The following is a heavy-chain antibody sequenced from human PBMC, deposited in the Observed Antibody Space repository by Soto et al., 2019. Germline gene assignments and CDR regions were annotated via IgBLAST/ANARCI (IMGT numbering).Heavy chain of an antibody. CDR1: GFTFSSYA. CDR2: LSGSGGTT. J-gene: IGHJ4*02. CDR3: AKSNTFFGVDTFDY. V-gene: IGHV3-23*01. D-gene: IGHD3-3*01. Sequence: HPGGSLRLSCAASGFTFSSYAMTWVRQAPGKGLEWVSALSGSGGTTYYADSVKGRFTISRDNSKNTLYLQMNSLRAEDTAVYYCAKSNTFFGVDTFDYWGQGTQVTVSS.